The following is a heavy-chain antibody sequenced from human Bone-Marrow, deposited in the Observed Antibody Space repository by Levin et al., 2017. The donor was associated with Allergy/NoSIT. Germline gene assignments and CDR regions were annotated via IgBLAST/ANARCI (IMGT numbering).Heavy chain of an antibody. CDR3: AKDISPGIAAAGPHDAFDI. J-gene: IGHJ3*02. D-gene: IGHD6-13*01. CDR1: GFTFDDYA. CDR2: ISWNSGSI. V-gene: IGHV3-9*01. Sequence: GGSLRLSCAASGFTFDDYAMHWVRQAPGKGLEWVSGISWNSGSIGYADSVKGRFTISRDNAKNSLYLQMNSLRAEDTALYYCAKDISPGIAAAGPHDAFDIWGQGTMVTVSS.